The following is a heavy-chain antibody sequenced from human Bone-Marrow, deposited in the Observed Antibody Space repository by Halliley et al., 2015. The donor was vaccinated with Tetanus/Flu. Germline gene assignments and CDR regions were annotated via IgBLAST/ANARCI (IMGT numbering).Heavy chain of an antibody. CDR3: ALGGYDLFNPPVGLDV. V-gene: IGHV4-59*09. J-gene: IGHJ6*02. CDR2: YFNGDT. Sequence: YFNGDTNPTPTLKWRATLSIVTSKNQFSLKLSAVTAADTAVYYCALGGYDLFNPPVGLDVWGQGTTVTVSS. D-gene: IGHD3-9*01.